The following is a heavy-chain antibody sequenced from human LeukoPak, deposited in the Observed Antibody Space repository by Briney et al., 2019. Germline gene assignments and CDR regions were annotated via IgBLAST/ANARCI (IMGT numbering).Heavy chain of an antibody. CDR3: SASVVTDFYDYCIDF. Sequence: GGSLRLSCAASGFTFSGSAMHWVRQASGKGLEWVGRIRSKADTYATAYAASVKGRFSISRDDSKNTAYLQLNSLKTEDTAVYYFSASVVTDFYDYCIDFWCQVTTFTVSS. CDR2: IRSKADTYAT. J-gene: IGHJ6*02. D-gene: IGHD3-16*01. CDR1: GFTFSGSA. V-gene: IGHV3-73*01.